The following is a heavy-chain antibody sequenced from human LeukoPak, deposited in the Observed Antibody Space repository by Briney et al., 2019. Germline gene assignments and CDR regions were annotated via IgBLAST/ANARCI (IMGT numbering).Heavy chain of an antibody. CDR3: ARVGVTAATADY. D-gene: IGHD6-25*01. V-gene: IGHV1-46*01. CDR2: INPRGGST. J-gene: IGHJ4*02. CDR1: GYTFTSYY. Sequence: ASVKVSCKASGYTFTSYYMHWMRQAPGQGPEWMGIINPRGGSTDYSHKFQDRLTMTSDTSTSTVYMELDSLRSEDTAVYFCARVGVTAATADYWGQGTLVTVSS.